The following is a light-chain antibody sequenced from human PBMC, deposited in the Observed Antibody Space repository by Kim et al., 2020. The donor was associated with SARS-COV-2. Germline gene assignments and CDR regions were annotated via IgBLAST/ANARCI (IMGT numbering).Light chain of an antibody. CDR1: KLGDEY. Sequence: GSPGQTASITCSGDKLGDEYAWWYQQKPGQSPVLVIYQNNKRPSGIPERFSGSNSGNTATLTISGTQAMDEADYYCQAWDGSTVVFGTGTKVTVL. CDR3: QAWDGSTVV. J-gene: IGLJ1*01. CDR2: QNN. V-gene: IGLV3-1*01.